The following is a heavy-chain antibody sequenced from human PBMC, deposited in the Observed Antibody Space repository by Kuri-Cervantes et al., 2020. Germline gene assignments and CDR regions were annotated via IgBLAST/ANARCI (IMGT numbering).Heavy chain of an antibody. J-gene: IGHJ6*02. D-gene: IGHD3-10*01. Sequence: ASVKVSCKASGYTFTSYDINWVRQATGQGLEWMGWMNPNSGNTGYAQKFQGRVTMTTDTSTSTAYMELRSLRSDDTAVYYCARVGVLLWFGELSLDIWGQGTTVTVSS. CDR1: GYTFTSYD. CDR3: ARVGVLLWFGELSLDI. CDR2: MNPNSGNT. V-gene: IGHV1-8*01.